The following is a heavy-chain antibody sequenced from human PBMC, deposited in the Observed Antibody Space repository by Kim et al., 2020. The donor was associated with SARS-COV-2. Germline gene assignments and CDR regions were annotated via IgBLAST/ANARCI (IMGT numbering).Heavy chain of an antibody. Sequence: GGSLRLSCAASGFTFSSYSMNWVRQAPGKGLEWVSSISSSSSYIYYADSVKGRFTISRDNAKNSLYLQMNSLRAEDTAVYYCARSYSYGWAPTGYWGQGTLVTVSS. CDR2: ISSSSSYI. CDR3: ARSYSYGWAPTGY. CDR1: GFTFSSYS. V-gene: IGHV3-21*01. J-gene: IGHJ4*02. D-gene: IGHD5-18*01.